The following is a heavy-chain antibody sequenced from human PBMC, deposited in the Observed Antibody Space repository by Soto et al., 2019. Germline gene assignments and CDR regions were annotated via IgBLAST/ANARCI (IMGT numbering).Heavy chain of an antibody. CDR3: ARDNHGSGSYYPYYFDC. CDR2: ISSSGSTR. D-gene: IGHD3-10*01. CDR1: GFTFSSYE. V-gene: IGHV3-48*03. J-gene: IGHJ4*02. Sequence: EVQLVESGGGLVQPGGSLRLSCAASGFTFSSYEMNWVRQAPGKGLEWVSYISSSGSTRYHADSVKGRFTISRDNAKNSLYMQRNSLRAEDTAVYYCARDNHGSGSYYPYYFDCWGQGTLVTVSS.